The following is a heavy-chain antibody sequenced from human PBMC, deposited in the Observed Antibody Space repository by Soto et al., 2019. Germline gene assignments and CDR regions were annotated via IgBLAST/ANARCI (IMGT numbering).Heavy chain of an antibody. V-gene: IGHV1-3*01. J-gene: IGHJ5*02. D-gene: IGHD3-3*02. CDR1: GYTFTSYA. CDR2: INAGNGNT. CDR3: ARAVVNRIRPNCDRIQPDWFNP. Sequence: ASVKVSCKASGYTFTSYAIHWVRQAPGQRLEWMGWINAGNGNTKSSERFQGRVTISRVTSASTAYLELSSLRSEDTAVYYCARAVVNRIRPNCDRIQPDWFNPWGHGTLVTVSS.